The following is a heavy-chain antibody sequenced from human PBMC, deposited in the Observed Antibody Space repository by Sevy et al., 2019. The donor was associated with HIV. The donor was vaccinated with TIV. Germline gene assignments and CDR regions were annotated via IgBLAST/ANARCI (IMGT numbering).Heavy chain of an antibody. CDR3: AREGVQWLGHFDY. CDR2: ISFDGSNK. Sequence: GGSLRLSCAASGFTFSNYAIHWVRQAPGRGLEWVALISFDGSNKYYADSVKGRFTISRDNSKNTLYLQMNSLRAEDTAVYYCAREGVQWLGHFDYWGQGTLVTVSS. J-gene: IGHJ4*02. CDR1: GFTFSNYA. V-gene: IGHV3-30-3*01. D-gene: IGHD6-19*01.